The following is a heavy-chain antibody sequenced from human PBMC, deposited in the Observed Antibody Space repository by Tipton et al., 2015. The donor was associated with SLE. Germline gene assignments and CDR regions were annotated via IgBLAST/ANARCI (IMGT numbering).Heavy chain of an antibody. CDR3: ASPYYYGSGSFDP. V-gene: IGHV4-4*02. CDR1: GGSVSTPIW. CDR2: IFHSGRT. D-gene: IGHD3-10*01. J-gene: IGHJ5*02. Sequence: TCAVSGGSVSTPIWWTWVRQSPGKGLEWIGEIFHSGRTNYNLSLKSRVTMSVDKSKNQFSLKLTSVTAADTAIYYCASPYYYGSGSFDPWGQGILVTVSS.